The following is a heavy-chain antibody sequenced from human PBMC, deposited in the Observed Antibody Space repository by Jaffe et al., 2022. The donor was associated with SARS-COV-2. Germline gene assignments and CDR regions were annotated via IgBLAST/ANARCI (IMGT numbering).Heavy chain of an antibody. Sequence: QVQLQESGPGLVKPSQTLSLTCTVSGGSISSGRYYWSWIRQPAGKGLEWIGRIYTGGGTDYNPSLKSRVTISVDTSRNQFSLRLSSVTAADTAVYYCARFSGTTIVPYYFDYWGQGTLVTVSS. CDR1: GGSISSGRYY. CDR2: IYTGGGT. V-gene: IGHV4-61*02. D-gene: IGHD1-7*01. CDR3: ARFSGTTIVPYYFDY. J-gene: IGHJ4*02.